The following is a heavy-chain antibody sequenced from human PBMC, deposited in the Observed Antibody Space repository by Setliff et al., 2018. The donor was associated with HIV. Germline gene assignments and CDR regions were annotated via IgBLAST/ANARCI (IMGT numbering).Heavy chain of an antibody. Sequence: GGSLRLSCAASGFTFSIYSMNWVRQAPGKGLEWVSYISSSSSTIHYTDSVKGRFTISRDNAKNSLYLQMNSLRAEDTAVYYCARDTDSGYEGDYWGQGTLVTVSS. CDR3: ARDTDSGYEGDY. D-gene: IGHD5-12*01. CDR1: GFTFSIYS. V-gene: IGHV3-48*01. CDR2: ISSSSSTI. J-gene: IGHJ4*02.